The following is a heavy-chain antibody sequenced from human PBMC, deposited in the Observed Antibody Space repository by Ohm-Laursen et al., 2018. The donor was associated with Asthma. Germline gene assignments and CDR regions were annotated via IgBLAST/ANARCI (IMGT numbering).Heavy chain of an antibody. CDR1: GFTVSPYD. CDR2: ISGSRSKT. CDR3: ARDGMEWYLPAFDF. Sequence: SLRLSCAASGFTVSPYDMNWVRQAPGKGLEWVSFISGSRSKTFYSDSVKGRFTISRDNAKNTLYLQMNSLRPEDTAVYYCARDGMEWYLPAFDFWGQGTLVTVSS. V-gene: IGHV3-21*01. J-gene: IGHJ4*02. D-gene: IGHD3-3*01.